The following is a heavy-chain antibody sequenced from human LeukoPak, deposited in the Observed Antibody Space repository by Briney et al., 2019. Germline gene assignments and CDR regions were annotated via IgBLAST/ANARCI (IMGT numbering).Heavy chain of an antibody. CDR1: GGIFSSYA. CDR2: ISYDGSNK. CDR3: ARERCSSTSCADNWFDP. D-gene: IGHD2-2*01. J-gene: IGHJ5*02. V-gene: IGHV3-30*04. Sequence: SCKASGGIFSSYAMHWVRQAPGKGLEWVAVISYDGSNKYYADSVKGRFTISRDNSKNTLYLQMNSLRAEDTAVYYCARERCSSTSCADNWFDPWGQGTLVTVSS.